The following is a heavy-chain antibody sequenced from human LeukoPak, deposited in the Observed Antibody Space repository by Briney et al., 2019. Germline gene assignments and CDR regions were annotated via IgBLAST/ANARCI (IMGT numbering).Heavy chain of an antibody. D-gene: IGHD6-19*01. V-gene: IGHV4-39*01. Sequence: SETLSLTCSVSGGFISISTHYWGWIRQTPGKGLAWIGSVFYSGTTYFNPSLNSRLTISVDTSKNQFSLKLRSVTAADTAVYYCARGKNASSGWYDYWGQGTLVTVSS. CDR3: ARGKNASSGWYDY. J-gene: IGHJ4*02. CDR2: VFYSGTT. CDR1: GGFISISTHY.